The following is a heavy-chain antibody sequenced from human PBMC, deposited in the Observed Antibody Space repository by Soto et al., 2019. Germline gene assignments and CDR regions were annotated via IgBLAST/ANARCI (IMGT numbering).Heavy chain of an antibody. Sequence: QVQLVQSGAEVKKPGSSVKVSCKASGGTFSSYAISWVRQAPGQGLEWMGGIIPIFGTANYAQKCQGRVTITADESTSTAYMELSSLRSEDTAVYYCARRGGEIGCGGDCYTHDAFDIWGQGTMVTVSS. CDR3: ARRGGEIGCGGDCYTHDAFDI. CDR2: IIPIFGTA. J-gene: IGHJ3*02. V-gene: IGHV1-69*01. CDR1: GGTFSSYA. D-gene: IGHD2-21*02.